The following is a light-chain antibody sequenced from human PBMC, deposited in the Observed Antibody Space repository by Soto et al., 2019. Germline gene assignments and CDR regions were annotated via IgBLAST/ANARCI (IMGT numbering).Light chain of an antibody. Sequence: QTVVTQEPSFSVSPGGTVTLTCALSSGSVSTSYYPSWYQQTPGQAPRTLIYSTNTRSSGVPDRFSGSILGNKAALTITGAQADDESDYYCVLYMGSGIPNWVFGGGTKLTVL. CDR1: SGSVSTSYY. J-gene: IGLJ3*02. CDR2: STN. CDR3: VLYMGSGIPNWV. V-gene: IGLV8-61*01.